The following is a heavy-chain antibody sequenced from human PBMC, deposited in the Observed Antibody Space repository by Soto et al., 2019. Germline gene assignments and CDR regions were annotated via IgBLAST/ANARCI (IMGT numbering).Heavy chain of an antibody. CDR1: GDSVSGNSAA. D-gene: IGHD6-19*01. Sequence: PSQTLSLTCAISGDSVSGNSAAWNWIRQSPSRGLEWLGRTYYRSKWYNEYAEPVKSRVIINPDTSKNQFSLQLNSVTPEDTAVYYCARVPNSSGWINVYDVWGQGTMVTVS. J-gene: IGHJ3*01. CDR2: TYYRSKWYN. CDR3: ARVPNSSGWINVYDV. V-gene: IGHV6-1*01.